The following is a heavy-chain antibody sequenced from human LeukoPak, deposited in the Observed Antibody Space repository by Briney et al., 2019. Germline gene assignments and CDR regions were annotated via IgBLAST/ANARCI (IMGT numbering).Heavy chain of an antibody. Sequence: GGSLRLSCAASGFTVSTNYMNWVRQAPGKGLEWVSVIYYGGSTYYADSVKGRFTISRDESKNTLYLQMNSLRAEDTAIYYCARDSPVLTVWGQGTLVTVSS. J-gene: IGHJ4*02. D-gene: IGHD3-9*01. V-gene: IGHV3-53*01. CDR3: ARDSPVLTV. CDR1: GFTVSTNY. CDR2: IYYGGST.